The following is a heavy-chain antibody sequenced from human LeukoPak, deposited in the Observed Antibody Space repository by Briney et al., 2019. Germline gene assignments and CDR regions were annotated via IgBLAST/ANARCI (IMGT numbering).Heavy chain of an antibody. Sequence: GGSLRLSCAASGFPFSGSGMHWVRQAPGKGLEWVAVIWYDGSHQYYADSVKGRFTISRDNSKNTLYLQMNSLRAEDTAVYYCAKDRTFDWLPNDYWGQGTLVTVSS. CDR3: AKDRTFDWLPNDY. CDR1: GFPFSGSG. J-gene: IGHJ4*02. D-gene: IGHD3-9*01. V-gene: IGHV3-33*06. CDR2: IWYDGSHQ.